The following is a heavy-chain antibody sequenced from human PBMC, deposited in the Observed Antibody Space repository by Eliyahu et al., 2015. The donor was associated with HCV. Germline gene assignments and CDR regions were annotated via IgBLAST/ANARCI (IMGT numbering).Heavy chain of an antibody. J-gene: IGHJ6*02. V-gene: IGHV3-23*01. Sequence: EVQLLESGGGLVQPGESLRLSCAASGFTFTXHTMSWVRQAPGKGLQWVTAISXSGTTSYYADSVRGRFTIXRDNSQNTLYLQMNSLRAEDTAIYXXARRIYDGTVRGAMDVWGQGTSVTVSS. CDR2: ISXSGTTS. D-gene: IGHD3-22*01. CDR1: GFTFTXHT. CDR3: ARRIYDGTVRGAMDV.